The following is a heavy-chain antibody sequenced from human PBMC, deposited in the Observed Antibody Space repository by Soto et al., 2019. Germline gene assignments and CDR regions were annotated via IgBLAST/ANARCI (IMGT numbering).Heavy chain of an antibody. CDR2: IYYSGST. Sequence: QVQLQESGPGLVKPSQTLSLTCTVSGGSISSGGYYWSWIRQHPGKGLEWIGYIYYSGSTYYNPSLKSRVTISVDTSKNQFSLKLSSVTAADTAVYYCAVRVPTSGYFDYYYYGMDVWGQGTTVTVSS. CDR1: GGSISSGGYY. V-gene: IGHV4-31*03. CDR3: AVRVPTSGYFDYYYYGMDV. J-gene: IGHJ6*02. D-gene: IGHD3-3*01.